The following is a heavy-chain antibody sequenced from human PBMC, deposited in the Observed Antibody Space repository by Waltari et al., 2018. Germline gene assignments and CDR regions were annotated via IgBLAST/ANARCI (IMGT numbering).Heavy chain of an antibody. D-gene: IGHD3-3*01. Sequence: QLTLKESGPTLVNPTQTLTLTCTFPGFSLSPSGVGVGWIRHPPGKALAWLAHIYWDDDKRYSPCLKSRITITKETTKNQVVLTMTNMDPVDTAKYYCAHVYDFWSGYYAYNWFDPWGQGTLVTVSS. J-gene: IGHJ5*02. CDR1: GFSLSPSGVG. V-gene: IGHV2-5*02. CDR2: IYWDDDK. CDR3: AHVYDFWSGYYAYNWFDP.